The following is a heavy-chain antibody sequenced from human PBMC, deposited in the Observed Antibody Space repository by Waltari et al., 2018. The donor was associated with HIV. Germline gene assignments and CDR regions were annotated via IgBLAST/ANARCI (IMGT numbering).Heavy chain of an antibody. V-gene: IGHV4-34*02. CDR1: GESFSGNF. J-gene: IGHJ4*02. Sequence: QVQLQQWGAGLLKPSETLSLTCAVYGESFSGNFWTWIRQPPGKRLEWIGEINNNGNARYNPSLKTPVTMSVDTSKNQFSLKLSSVTAADTAIYYCARGRRNNFYNNSTYPYFDYWGKGTRVTVSS. CDR2: INNNGNA. CDR3: ARGRRNNFYNNSTYPYFDY. D-gene: IGHD1-20*01.